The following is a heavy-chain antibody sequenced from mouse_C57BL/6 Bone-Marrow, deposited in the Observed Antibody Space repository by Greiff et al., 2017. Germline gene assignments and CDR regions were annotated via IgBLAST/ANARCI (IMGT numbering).Heavy chain of an antibody. CDR2: IDPRSGNT. J-gene: IGHJ2*01. V-gene: IGHV1-81*01. Sequence: VQLQQSGAELARPGASVKLSCKASGYTFTSYGISWVKQRTGQGLEWIGEIDPRSGNTYYNEKFKGKATLTADKSSSTAYMELSSLTSEDSAVYFCARKNSNNDYDHYWGQGTTLTVSS. D-gene: IGHD2-4*01. CDR1: GYTFTSYG. CDR3: ARKNSNNDYDHY.